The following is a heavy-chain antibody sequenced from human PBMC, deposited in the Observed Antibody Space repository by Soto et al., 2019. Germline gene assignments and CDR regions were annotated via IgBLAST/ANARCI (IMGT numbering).Heavy chain of an antibody. CDR2: ISSDGKSE. D-gene: IGHD3-22*01. CDR1: GFTFSTYG. Sequence: GGSLRLSCAASGFTFSTYGMHWVRQPPGKGLEWVAVISSDGKSEHYADPVKGRFSISRDNSKNTLSLQMNSLRVEDTAVYYCAKTITTYAGDSRGRGALVDYWGQGTLVTVSS. V-gene: IGHV3-30*18. J-gene: IGHJ4*02. CDR3: AKTITTYAGDSRGRGALVDY.